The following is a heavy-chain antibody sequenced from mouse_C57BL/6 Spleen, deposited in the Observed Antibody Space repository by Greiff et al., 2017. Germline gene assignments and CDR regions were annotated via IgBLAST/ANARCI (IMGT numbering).Heavy chain of an antibody. CDR1: GYTFTSYW. J-gene: IGHJ1*03. D-gene: IGHD2-10*02. CDR2: IDPSDSYT. CDR3: ARSPFPSYWYFEG. V-gene: IGHV1-69*01. Sequence: VQLQQPGAELVMPGASVKLSCKASGYTFTSYWMHWVKQRPGQGLEWIGEIDPSDSYTNYNQKFKGKSTLTVDKSSSTAYMQLSSLTSEDSAVYYCARSPFPSYWYFEGWGTVTTVTVAS.